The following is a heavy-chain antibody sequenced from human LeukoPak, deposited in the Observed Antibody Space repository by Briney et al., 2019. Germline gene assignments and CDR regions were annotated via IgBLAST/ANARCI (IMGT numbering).Heavy chain of an antibody. J-gene: IGHJ2*01. Sequence: PSETLSLTCAVSGGSISSGGYSWSWIRQPPGKGLEWIGYIYHSGSTYYNPSLKSRVTISVDRSKNQFSLKLSSVTAADTAAYYCARGTTVTNWYFDLWGRGTLVTVSS. D-gene: IGHD4-11*01. CDR2: IYHSGST. CDR1: GGSISSGGYS. CDR3: ARGTTVTNWYFDL. V-gene: IGHV4-30-2*01.